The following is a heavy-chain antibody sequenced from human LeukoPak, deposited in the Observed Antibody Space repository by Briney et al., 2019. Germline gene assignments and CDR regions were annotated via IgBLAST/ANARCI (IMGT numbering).Heavy chain of an antibody. V-gene: IGHV3-53*05. CDR3: ARDLLLDY. CDR2: IYSGGST. J-gene: IGHJ4*02. Sequence: GGSLRLSCAASGFTVSSNYIWVRQAPGKGLEWVSVIYSGGSTYYADSVKGRFTISRDNPKNTLYLQMNSLRSEDTAVYYCARDLLLDYWGQGTLVTVSS. CDR1: GFTVSSNY.